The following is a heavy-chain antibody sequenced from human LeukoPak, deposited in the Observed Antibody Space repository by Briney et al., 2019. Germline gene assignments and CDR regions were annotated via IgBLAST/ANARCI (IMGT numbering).Heavy chain of an antibody. CDR1: GSSFNDYW. Sequence: GGSLRLSCAASGSSFNDYWMTWLRQAPGKGLHWVAHIKQDGSEEYYVDSVKGRFTISRDNAKTSLYLQMNSLRAEDTAVYYCATWSSGWEFNYWGQGTLVSVSS. CDR3: ATWSSGWEFNY. J-gene: IGHJ4*02. D-gene: IGHD6-19*01. V-gene: IGHV3-7*05. CDR2: IKQDGSEE.